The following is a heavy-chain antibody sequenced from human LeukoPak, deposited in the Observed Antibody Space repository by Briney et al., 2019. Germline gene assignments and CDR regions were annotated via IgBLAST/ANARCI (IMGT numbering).Heavy chain of an antibody. CDR3: ARGGTELAVTTTGIDY. J-gene: IGHJ4*02. Sequence: PGGSLRLSCAASGFTFSSYWMHWVLQAPGKGLVWVSRIKSDGSTTTYADSVKGRFTISRDNAKNTLYLQMSSLRAEDTAVYYCARGGTELAVTTTGIDYWGRGTLVTVSS. V-gene: IGHV3-74*03. CDR2: IKSDGSTT. D-gene: IGHD4-11*01. CDR1: GFTFSSYW.